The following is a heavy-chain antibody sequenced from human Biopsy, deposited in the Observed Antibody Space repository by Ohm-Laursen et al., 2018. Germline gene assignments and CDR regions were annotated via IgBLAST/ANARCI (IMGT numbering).Heavy chain of an antibody. Sequence: SLRLSCAASGITTRSYWMSWIRQAPGRGLEWVSHISGIGDTTYYADSVKGRFTISRDNSKNSLYLQMNSLRAEDTAVYYCARDLTWGSYFDSWGQGSLVTVSS. D-gene: IGHD3-16*01. CDR2: ISGIGDTT. CDR3: ARDLTWGSYFDS. V-gene: IGHV3-11*01. J-gene: IGHJ4*02. CDR1: GITTRSYW.